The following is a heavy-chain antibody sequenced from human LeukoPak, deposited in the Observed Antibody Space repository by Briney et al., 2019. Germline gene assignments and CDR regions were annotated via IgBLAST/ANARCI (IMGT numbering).Heavy chain of an antibody. Sequence: SETLSLTCAASGGSISSGGYSWSWIRQPPGKGLEWIGYIYHSGSTYYNPSLKSRVTISVDRSKNQFSLKLSSVTAADTAVYYCARSDSYGDYKDAFDIWGQGTMVTVSS. J-gene: IGHJ3*02. CDR3: ARSDSYGDYKDAFDI. CDR2: IYHSGST. V-gene: IGHV4-30-2*01. CDR1: GGSISSGGYS. D-gene: IGHD4-17*01.